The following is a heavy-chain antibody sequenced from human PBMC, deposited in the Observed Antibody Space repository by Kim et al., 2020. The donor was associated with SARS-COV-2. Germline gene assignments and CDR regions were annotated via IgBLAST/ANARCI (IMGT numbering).Heavy chain of an antibody. CDR1: GYRFTSYW. V-gene: IGHV5-10-1*01. Sequence: GESLKISCKGSGYRFTSYWISWVRQMPGKGLEWMGRIDPSDSYTHYSPSFQGHVTIPADKSISTAYLQWSSLKASDTAMYYCARGRGYSSGWSLNWFDPWGQGTLVTVSS. CDR2: IDPSDSYT. CDR3: ARGRGYSSGWSLNWFDP. J-gene: IGHJ5*02. D-gene: IGHD6-19*01.